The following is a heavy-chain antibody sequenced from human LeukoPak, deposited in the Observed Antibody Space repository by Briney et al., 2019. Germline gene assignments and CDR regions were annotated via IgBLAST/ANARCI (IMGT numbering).Heavy chain of an antibody. CDR3: ARVEAFYDFWSDYYFDY. V-gene: IGHV3-21*01. CDR1: GFTFSSYS. J-gene: IGHJ4*02. Sequence: PGGSLRLSCAASGFTFSSYSMNWVRQAPGKGLEWVSSISSSSSYIYYADSVKGRFTISRDNAKNSLYLQMNSLRAEDTAVYYCARVEAFYDFWSDYYFDYWGQGTLVTVSS. CDR2: ISSSSSYI. D-gene: IGHD3-3*01.